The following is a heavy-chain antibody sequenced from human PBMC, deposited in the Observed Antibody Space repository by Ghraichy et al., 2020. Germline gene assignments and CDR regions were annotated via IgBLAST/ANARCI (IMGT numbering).Heavy chain of an antibody. CDR3: ARDWPKVIDAFDI. CDR2: YHTSGRT. D-gene: IGHD2-21*01. Sequence: SETLSLTCGVSGGSISSGSYYWSWIRQPAGKGLEWIGRYHTSGRTNYNPSLRGRVTISVDTSRNRFSLKLTSVTAADTAVYYCARDWPKVIDAFDIWGQGTMVTVSS. V-gene: IGHV4-61*02. J-gene: IGHJ3*02. CDR1: GGSISSGSYY.